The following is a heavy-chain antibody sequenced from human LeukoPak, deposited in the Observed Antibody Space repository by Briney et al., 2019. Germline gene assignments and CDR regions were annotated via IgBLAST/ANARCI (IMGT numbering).Heavy chain of an antibody. V-gene: IGHV3-30*04. CDR3: AREGMLWFGELSRSYYGMDV. D-gene: IGHD3-10*01. J-gene: IGHJ6*02. CDR2: ISIDGTNK. Sequence: GRSLRLSCAASGFTFSSYAMHWVRQAPGKGLEWVAAISIDGTNKYYADSVKGRFTISRDNSKKTLYLRMSSLRVEDTAVYYCAREGMLWFGELSRSYYGMDVWGQGTTVTVSS. CDR1: GFTFSSYA.